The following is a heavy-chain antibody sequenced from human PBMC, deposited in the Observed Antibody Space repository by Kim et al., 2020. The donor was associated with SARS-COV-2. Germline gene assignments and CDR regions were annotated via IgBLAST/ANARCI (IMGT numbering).Heavy chain of an antibody. J-gene: IGHJ4*02. CDR1: GFTFSSYW. D-gene: IGHD6-19*01. V-gene: IGHV3-74*01. Sequence: GGSLRLSCAASGFTFSSYWMHWVRQVPGKGLVWVSCISPDGTSTSYADSVKGRFTISRDNAKNTLFLQMSSLRAEDSALFYCVKGTSGWPYWGQGTLVTVSS. CDR2: ISPDGTST. CDR3: VKGTSGWPY.